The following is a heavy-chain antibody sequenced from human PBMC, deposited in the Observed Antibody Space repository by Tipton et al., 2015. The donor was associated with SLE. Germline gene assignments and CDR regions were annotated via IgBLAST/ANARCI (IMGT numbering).Heavy chain of an antibody. V-gene: IGHV3-74*01. Sequence: SLRLSCAASGFTFRSFDMNWVRQAPGKGLVWVSHIISDGSTTTYADSVKGRFTISRDNAKNTLYLQMNSLRAEDTAVYYCARVGRGAIFGVGNYMDVWGRGTTVTVSS. CDR3: ARVGRGAIFGVGNYMDV. J-gene: IGHJ6*03. CDR1: GFTFRSFD. CDR2: IISDGSTT. D-gene: IGHD3-3*01.